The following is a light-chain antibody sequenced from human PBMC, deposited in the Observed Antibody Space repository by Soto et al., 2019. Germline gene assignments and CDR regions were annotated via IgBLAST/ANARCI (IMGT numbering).Light chain of an antibody. V-gene: IGLV2-8*01. CDR1: KNDVGGYNY. Sequence: SVLTQPPSASGSPGQSVPTSCTGNKNDVGGYNYVSWYQQYPGKAPKLIIYEVNERPSGVPDRFSGSKSGNTASLTVSGLQTADEADYYCSSYAGSNWYVFGTGTKVTV. J-gene: IGLJ1*01. CDR2: EVN. CDR3: SSYAGSNWYV.